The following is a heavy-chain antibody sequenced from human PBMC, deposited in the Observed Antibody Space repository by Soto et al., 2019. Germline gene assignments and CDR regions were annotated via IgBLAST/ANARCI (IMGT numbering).Heavy chain of an antibody. CDR2: INHSGST. V-gene: IGHV4-34*01. D-gene: IGHD3-22*01. CDR1: GGSFSGYY. CDR3: ARGGDTSGSWPRY. Sequence: PSETLSLTCAVYGGSFSGYYWSWIRQPPGKGLEWIGEINHSGSTNYNPSLKSRVTISRDDAKNSLFLQMSSLRVGDTAVYYCARGGDTSGSWPRYWGQGTLVTVSS. J-gene: IGHJ4*02.